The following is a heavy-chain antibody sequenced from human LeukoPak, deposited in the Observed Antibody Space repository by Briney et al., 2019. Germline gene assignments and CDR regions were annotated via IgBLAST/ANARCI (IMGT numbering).Heavy chain of an antibody. J-gene: IGHJ4*02. V-gene: IGHV1-24*01. CDR1: GYTLTELS. D-gene: IGHD2-15*01. CDR3: ARVLRVGRQSPLRY. CDR2: FDPEDGET. Sequence: ASVKVSCKVSGYTLTELSMHWVRQAPGKGLEWMGGFDPEDGETIYAQKFQGRVTMTEDTSTDTAYMELSSLRSEDTAVYYCARVLRVGRQSPLRYWGQGTLVTVSS.